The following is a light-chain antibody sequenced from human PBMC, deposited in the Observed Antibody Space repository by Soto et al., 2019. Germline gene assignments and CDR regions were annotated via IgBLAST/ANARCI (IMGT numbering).Light chain of an antibody. CDR1: QGISSA. CDR3: QQFNSYPRLT. CDR2: DAS. Sequence: AIQLAQSPSSPSASVGDRVTITCRASQGISSALAWFQQKPGKAPNLMIYDASSLESGVPSRFSGSGSGTDLTLNISSLQPEDYATYSCQQFNSYPRLTFGGGTKVEI. J-gene: IGKJ4*01. V-gene: IGKV1-13*02.